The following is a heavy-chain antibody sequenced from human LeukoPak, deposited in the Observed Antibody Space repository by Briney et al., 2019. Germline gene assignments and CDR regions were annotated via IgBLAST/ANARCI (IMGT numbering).Heavy chain of an antibody. J-gene: IGHJ4*02. V-gene: IGHV3-9*03. CDR3: AKGTDRMVRGVLYYFDY. D-gene: IGHD3-10*01. CDR1: GFTFDDYA. CDR2: ISWNSGSI. Sequence: GGSLRLSCAASGFTFDDYAMHWVRQAPGKGLEWVSGISWNSGSIGYADSVKGRFTISRDNAKNSLYLQMNSLRAEDMALYYRAKGTDRMVRGVLYYFDYWGQGTLVTVSS.